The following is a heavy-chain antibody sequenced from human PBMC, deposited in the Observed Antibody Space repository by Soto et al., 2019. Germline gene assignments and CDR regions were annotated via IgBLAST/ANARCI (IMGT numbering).Heavy chain of an antibody. D-gene: IGHD2-15*01. Sequence: GGSLRLSCAASGFTFSSYGMHWVRQAPGKGLEWVAVISYDGSNKYYADSVKGRFTISRDNSKNTLYLQMNSLRAEDTAVYYCAKVGHCSGGSCYSGPEYFQHWGQGTLVTVSS. CDR3: AKVGHCSGGSCYSGPEYFQH. CDR2: ISYDGSNK. J-gene: IGHJ1*01. V-gene: IGHV3-30*18. CDR1: GFTFSSYG.